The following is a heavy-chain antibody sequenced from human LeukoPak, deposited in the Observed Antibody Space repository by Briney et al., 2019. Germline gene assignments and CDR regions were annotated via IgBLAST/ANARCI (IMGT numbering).Heavy chain of an antibody. CDR2: ISSSSSTI. D-gene: IGHD3-3*01. V-gene: IGHV3-48*04. J-gene: IGHJ6*03. CDR1: GFTFSSYS. CDR3: ARDHGAMYYDFWSGYQKPPRYYYYMDV. Sequence: GGSLRLSCAASGFTFSSYSMNWVRQAPGKGLEWVSYISSSSSTIYYADSVKGRFTISGDNAKNSLYLQMNSLRAEDTAVYYCARDHGAMYYDFWSGYQKPPRYYYYMDVWGKGTTVTVSS.